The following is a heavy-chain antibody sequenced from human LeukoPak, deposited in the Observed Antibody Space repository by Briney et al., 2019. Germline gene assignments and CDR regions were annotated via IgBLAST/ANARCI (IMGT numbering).Heavy chain of an antibody. CDR2: ISAYNGNT. Sequence: ASVKVSCKASGYTFTSYGISWVRQAPGQGLEWMGWISAYNGNTNYAQKLQGRVTMTTDTSTSTAYMELRSLRSDDTAVYYCARDSGERGSGSYLIAYWGQGTLVTVSS. D-gene: IGHD3-10*01. CDR1: GYTFTSYG. J-gene: IGHJ4*02. V-gene: IGHV1-18*01. CDR3: ARDSGERGSGSYLIAY.